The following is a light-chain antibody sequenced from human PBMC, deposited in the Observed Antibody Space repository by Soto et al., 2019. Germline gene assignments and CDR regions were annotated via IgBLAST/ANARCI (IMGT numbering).Light chain of an antibody. Sequence: QSALTQPASVSGSPGQSITISCTGTSSDVGGYNYVSWYQQHPGKSPKLMIYDVSNRPSGVSNRFSGSTSGNTASLTISGLQAEDEADYYCSSYTSSSTLYVFGTGTKLT. V-gene: IGLV2-14*01. J-gene: IGLJ1*01. CDR1: SSDVGGYNY. CDR3: SSYTSSSTLYV. CDR2: DVS.